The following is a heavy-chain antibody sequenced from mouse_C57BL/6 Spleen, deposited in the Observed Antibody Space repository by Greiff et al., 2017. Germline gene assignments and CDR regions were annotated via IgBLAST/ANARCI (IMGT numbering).Heavy chain of an antibody. Sequence: VKLQQPGAELVMPGASVKLSCKASGYTFTSYWMHWVKQRPGQGLEWIGEIDPSDSYTNYNQKFKDKSTLTVDKSSSTAYMQLSSLTSEDSAVYYCARILYDYDEDYWGQGTTLTVSS. CDR1: GYTFTSYW. J-gene: IGHJ2*01. V-gene: IGHV1-69*01. CDR3: ARILYDYDEDY. CDR2: IDPSDSYT. D-gene: IGHD2-4*01.